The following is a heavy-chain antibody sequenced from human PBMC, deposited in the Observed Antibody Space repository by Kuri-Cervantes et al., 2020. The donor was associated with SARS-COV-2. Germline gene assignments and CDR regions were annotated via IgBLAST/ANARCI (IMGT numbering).Heavy chain of an antibody. CDR1: GFTFSSYG. V-gene: IGHV3-30*03. J-gene: IGHJ5*02. CDR3: ARDRGVDYCSSTSCPSGPFGPFDP. Sequence: GGSLRLSCAASGFTFSSYGMHWVRQAPGKGLEWVAVISYDGSNKYYADSVKGRFTISRDNSKNTLYLQMNSLRAEDTAVYYCARDRGVDYCSSTSCPSGPFGPFDPWGQGTLVTVPS. D-gene: IGHD2-2*01. CDR2: ISYDGSNK.